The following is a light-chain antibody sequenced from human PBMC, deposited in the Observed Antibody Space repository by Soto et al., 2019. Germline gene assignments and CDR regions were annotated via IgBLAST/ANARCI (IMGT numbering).Light chain of an antibody. V-gene: IGKV3-20*01. J-gene: IGKJ1*01. Sequence: EIVLTQSPGTLSLSPGERATLSCRASQSVSSSYLAWYQQKPGQAPRLLIYAATRKATGIPDRFSRSESETNFTVTISRLEPEDCAVYYCHNYCSSPRTFRQVTKVEIK. CDR2: AAT. CDR1: QSVSSSY. CDR3: HNYCSSPRT.